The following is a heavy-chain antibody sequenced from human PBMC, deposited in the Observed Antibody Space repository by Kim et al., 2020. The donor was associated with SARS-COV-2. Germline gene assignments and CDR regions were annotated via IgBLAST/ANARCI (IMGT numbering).Heavy chain of an antibody. Sequence: PGTVQGRFNISRENAKNTVYLQKDSLRAGDTAVYYCARVGTSSWYGTFDYWGQGTLVTVSS. J-gene: IGHJ4*02. V-gene: IGHV3-13*01. CDR3: ARVGTSSWYGTFDY. D-gene: IGHD6-13*01.